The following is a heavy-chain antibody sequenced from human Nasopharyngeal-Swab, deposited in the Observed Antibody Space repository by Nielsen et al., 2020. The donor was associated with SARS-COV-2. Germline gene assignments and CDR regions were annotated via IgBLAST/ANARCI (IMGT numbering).Heavy chain of an antibody. V-gene: IGHV3-7*01. CDR3: AREGGDQVRGVIIGYYYYYGMDV. J-gene: IGHJ6*02. D-gene: IGHD3-10*01. CDR2: IKQDGSEK. CDR1: GFTFSSYW. Sequence: GESLKISCAASGFTFSSYWMSWVRQAPGKGLEWVANIKQDGSEKYYVDSVKGRFTISRDNAKNSLYLQMNSLRAKDTAVYYCAREGGDQVRGVIIGYYYYYGMDVWGQGTTVTVSS.